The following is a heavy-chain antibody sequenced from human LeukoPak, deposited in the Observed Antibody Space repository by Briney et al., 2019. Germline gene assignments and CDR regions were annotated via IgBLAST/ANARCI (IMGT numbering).Heavy chain of an antibody. CDR2: ISRSRSTI. CDR1: GFTFSSYE. V-gene: IGHV3-48*03. D-gene: IGHD3-22*01. J-gene: IGHJ3*02. CDR3: ASSGSSGYYDAFDI. Sequence: GGSLRLSCAASGFTFSSYEMKWVRQAPGKGLEWVSYISRSRSTIYYADSVKGRFTISRDNDKNSLYLQMNSLRADDTAVYYCASSGSSGYYDAFDIWGQGTMVTVSS.